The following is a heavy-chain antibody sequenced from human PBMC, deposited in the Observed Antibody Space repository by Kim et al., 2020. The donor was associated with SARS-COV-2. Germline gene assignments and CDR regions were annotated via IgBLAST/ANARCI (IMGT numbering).Heavy chain of an antibody. D-gene: IGHD3-10*01. Sequence: GWSLRLSCAASGFTFSSYSMNWVRQAPGKGLEWVSSITSSSTYIYYADSVKGRFTISRDNAKNSLSLQINSLRAEDAAVYYCVRGGKYFDLWGRGTLVTVSS. CDR3: VRGGKYFDL. CDR2: ITSSSTYI. V-gene: IGHV3-21*01. J-gene: IGHJ2*01. CDR1: GFTFSSYS.